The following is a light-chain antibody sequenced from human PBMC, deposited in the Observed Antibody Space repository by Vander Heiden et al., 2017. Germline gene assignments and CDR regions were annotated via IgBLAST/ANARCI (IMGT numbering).Light chain of an antibody. CDR1: QSVSSSN. Sequence: EIVLTQSPDTLSLSPGERATLSCRATQSVSSSNLAWYQQKPGQAPRLLIYGASSRAAGIPDRFSGSGSETDFSLTISRLEPEDFAVYFCQQYYRSPLTFGGGTKVEIK. CDR2: GAS. V-gene: IGKV3-20*01. J-gene: IGKJ4*01. CDR3: QQYYRSPLT.